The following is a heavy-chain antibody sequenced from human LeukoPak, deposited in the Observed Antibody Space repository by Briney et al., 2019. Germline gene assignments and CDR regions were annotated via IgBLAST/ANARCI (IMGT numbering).Heavy chain of an antibody. CDR3: ARVHYGDYVDY. V-gene: IGHV3-74*01. CDR2: ISSDGTST. Sequence: GGXLKLSCAPSGFTFSSYWMHWVRQAPGKGLVWVSRISSDGTSTIYADSVKGRFTISRDNDKKTLYLQMNSLRAEDTAVYYCARVHYGDYVDYWGQGTLVTVSS. CDR1: GFTFSSYW. D-gene: IGHD4-17*01. J-gene: IGHJ4*02.